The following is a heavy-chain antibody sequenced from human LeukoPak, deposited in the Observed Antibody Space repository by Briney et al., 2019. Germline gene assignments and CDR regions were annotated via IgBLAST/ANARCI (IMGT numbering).Heavy chain of an antibody. Sequence: GESLKISCKGSGCSFTSYWINWVRQMPGKGLESMGRIDPSDSYISYSPSFQGHVTISADKSISTAYLQWSSLQASDTAMYYCARVPIAAAAHYYYGMDVWGKGTTVTVSS. CDR1: GCSFTSYW. J-gene: IGHJ6*04. D-gene: IGHD6-13*01. CDR2: IDPSDSYI. CDR3: ARVPIAAAAHYYYGMDV. V-gene: IGHV5-10-1*01.